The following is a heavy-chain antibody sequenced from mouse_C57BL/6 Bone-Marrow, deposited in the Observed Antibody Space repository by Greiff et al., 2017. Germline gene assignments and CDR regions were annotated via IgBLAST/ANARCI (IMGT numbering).Heavy chain of an antibody. CDR2: ISDGGSYT. D-gene: IGHD1-1*01. CDR1: GFTFSSYA. V-gene: IGHV5-4*03. Sequence: EVKLMESGGGLVTPGGSLKLSCAASGFTFSSYAMSWVRQTPEKRLEWVATISDGGSYTYYPDNVKGRFTISRDNAKNNLYLQMSHLKSEDTAMYYCARGIYYGSSYLNYWGQGTTLTVSS. J-gene: IGHJ2*01. CDR3: ARGIYYGSSYLNY.